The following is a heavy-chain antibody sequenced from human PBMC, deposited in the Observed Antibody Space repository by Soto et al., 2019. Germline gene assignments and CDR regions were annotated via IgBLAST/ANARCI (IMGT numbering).Heavy chain of an antibody. V-gene: IGHV3-9*01. Sequence: LXLSCAASGFTFDDYAMHWVRQAPGKGLEWVSGISWNSGSIGYADSVKGRFTISRDNAKNSLYLQMNSLRAEDTALYYCAKSSSGYFQDAFDIWGQGTMVTVSS. CDR1: GFTFDDYA. J-gene: IGHJ3*02. CDR2: ISWNSGSI. D-gene: IGHD3-22*01. CDR3: AKSSSGYFQDAFDI.